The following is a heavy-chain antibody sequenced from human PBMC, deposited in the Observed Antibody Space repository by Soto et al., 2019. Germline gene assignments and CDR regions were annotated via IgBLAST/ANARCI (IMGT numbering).Heavy chain of an antibody. V-gene: IGHV3-74*03. J-gene: IGHJ4*02. CDR2: ISRDGIGT. Sequence: EVQLVESGGGLVQPGGSLRLSCAASGFTFTTYWMHWVRQAPGKGLVWVARISRDGIGTTYAESVKGRFTISRDNTRDTLYLQMNSLRVEDTAVYYCGPLGNFGVVMGHWGQGTLVTVSS. D-gene: IGHD3-3*01. CDR3: GPLGNFGVVMGH. CDR1: GFTFTTYW.